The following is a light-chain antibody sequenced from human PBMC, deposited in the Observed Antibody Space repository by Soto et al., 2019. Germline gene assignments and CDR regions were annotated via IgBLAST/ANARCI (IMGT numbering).Light chain of an antibody. J-gene: IGKJ5*01. V-gene: IGKV1-33*01. CDR3: QQSDNFPLT. CDR2: DAS. CDR1: QDIRTW. Sequence: IQMTQCPSSASASFGDRVTITCRASQDIRTWLAWYQQKPGKAPKLLIYDASNLETGVPSTFSGTGYGTDFTFTISSLQHEHIGIYDGQQSDNFPLTFSQGTRLEIK.